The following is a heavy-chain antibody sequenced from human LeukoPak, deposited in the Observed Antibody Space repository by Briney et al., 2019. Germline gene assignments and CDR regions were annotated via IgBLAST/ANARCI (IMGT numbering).Heavy chain of an antibody. CDR2: MDQNGGEK. CDR1: GFTFSHFW. J-gene: IGHJ4*02. D-gene: IGHD2-8*01. V-gene: IGHV3-7*02. Sequence: PGGSLRLSCAASGFTFSHFWMTWVRQAPGKGLEWVANMDQNGGEKYYVDSVKGRFTISRDNAKNSLYLQMNSLRAEDTAVYYCARRTNDFDYWGQGTLVTVSS. CDR3: ARRTNDFDY.